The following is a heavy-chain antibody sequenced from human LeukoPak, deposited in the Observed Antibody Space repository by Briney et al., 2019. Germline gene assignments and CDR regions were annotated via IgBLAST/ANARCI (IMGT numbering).Heavy chain of an antibody. J-gene: IGHJ4*02. Sequence: GGSLRLSCAASGFTVSNSWMHWVRQAPGKGLVWVSRINSDGSGTSYADSVKGRFTISRDDAKNSLYLQMNSLRGEDTAVYYCVRGSAPERGLDYWGQGIRVTVSS. D-gene: IGHD6-25*01. CDR1: GFTVSNSW. CDR2: INSDGSGT. V-gene: IGHV3-74*01. CDR3: VRGSAPERGLDY.